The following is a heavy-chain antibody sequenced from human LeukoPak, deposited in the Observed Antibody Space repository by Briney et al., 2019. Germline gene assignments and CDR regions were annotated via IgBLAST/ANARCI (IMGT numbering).Heavy chain of an antibody. CDR2: INWNGGST. Sequence: GGSLRLSCAASGFTFDDYGMSWVRQAPGKGLEWVSGINWNGGSTGYADSVKGRFTISRDNAKNSLYLQMNSLRAEDTAVYYCAREIFGVALDYYGMDVWGQGTTVTVSS. V-gene: IGHV3-20*04. CDR1: GFTFDDYG. J-gene: IGHJ6*02. D-gene: IGHD3-3*01. CDR3: AREIFGVALDYYGMDV.